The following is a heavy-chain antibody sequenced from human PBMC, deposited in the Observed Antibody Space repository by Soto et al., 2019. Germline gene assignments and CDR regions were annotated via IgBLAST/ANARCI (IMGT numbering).Heavy chain of an antibody. CDR2: VNHSGTT. CDR1: GGSFSGYY. D-gene: IGHD2-2*01. Sequence: QVQLQQWGAGLLKPSETLSLTCAVYGGSFSGYYWTWIRQSPEKGLEWIGEVNHSGTTYYNPSLKTRVTISVPTPKNKSSLKMSSVTAADTAVYYCARGIGYCSSINCYSSRRLRFDSWGQGTLVTVSS. J-gene: IGHJ4*02. V-gene: IGHV4-34*01. CDR3: ARGIGYCSSINCYSSRRLRFDS.